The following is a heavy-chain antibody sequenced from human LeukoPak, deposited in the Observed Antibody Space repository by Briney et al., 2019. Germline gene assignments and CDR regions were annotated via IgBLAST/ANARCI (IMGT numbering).Heavy chain of an antibody. Sequence: PGGSLRLSCAASGFTFNIYAMSWVRQAPGKGLEWVSSITSSGTGTFYADSVKGRFTISRDNPKNTLYLQMNSLRAEDTAVYYCAKDRVHYGSGSPDAFDIWGQGTMVTVSS. J-gene: IGHJ3*02. CDR2: ITSSGTGT. CDR3: AKDRVHYGSGSPDAFDI. V-gene: IGHV3-23*01. CDR1: GFTFNIYA. D-gene: IGHD3-10*01.